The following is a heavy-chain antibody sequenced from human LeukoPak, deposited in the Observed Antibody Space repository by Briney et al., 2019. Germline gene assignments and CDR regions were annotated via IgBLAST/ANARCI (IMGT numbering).Heavy chain of an antibody. CDR2: ISSSGSTI. J-gene: IGHJ5*02. V-gene: IGHV3-48*04. CDR1: GFTFSSYW. D-gene: IGHD5-12*01. Sequence: PGGSLRLSCAASGFTFSSYWMNWVRPAPGKGLEWVSYISSSGSTIYYADSVKGRFTISRDNAKNSLYLQMNSLRAEDTAVYYCARVAKNSGYDLWGQGTLVTVSS. CDR3: ARVAKNSGYDL.